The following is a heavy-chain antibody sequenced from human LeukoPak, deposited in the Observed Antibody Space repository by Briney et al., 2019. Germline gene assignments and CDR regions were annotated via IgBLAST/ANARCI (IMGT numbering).Heavy chain of an antibody. V-gene: IGHV4-31*03. Sequence: SQTLSLTCTVSGGSISSGGYYWSWIRQHPGKGLEWIGYIYYSGSTYYNTSLKSRVTISVDTSKNQFSLKLSSVTAADTAVYYCARKDYDTGYAFDIWGQGTMVTVSS. CDR3: ARKDYDTGYAFDI. CDR2: IYYSGST. D-gene: IGHD3-22*01. CDR1: GGSISSGGYY. J-gene: IGHJ3*02.